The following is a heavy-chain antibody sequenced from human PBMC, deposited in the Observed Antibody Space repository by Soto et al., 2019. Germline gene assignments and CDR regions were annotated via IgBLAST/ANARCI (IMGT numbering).Heavy chain of an antibody. D-gene: IGHD3-3*01. CDR3: ARARFLEWPMSPNYGAFDI. J-gene: IGHJ3*02. Sequence: ASVKVSCKASGYTFTGYYMHWVRQAPGQGLEWMGWINPNSGGTNYAQKFQGWVTMTRDTSISTAYMELSRLRSDDTAVYYCARARFLEWPMSPNYGAFDIWGQGTMVTVSS. V-gene: IGHV1-2*04. CDR1: GYTFTGYY. CDR2: INPNSGGT.